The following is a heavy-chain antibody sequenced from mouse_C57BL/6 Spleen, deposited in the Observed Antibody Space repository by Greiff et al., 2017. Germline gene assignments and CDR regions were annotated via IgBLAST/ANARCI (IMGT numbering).Heavy chain of an antibody. D-gene: IGHD2-3*01. Sequence: VQLQQPGAELVKPGASVKMSCRASGYPFTSFLITWVKQRLGQGLEWFGGFYPGSGSTNYNENFKTKATLTVDTSSSTAYMQLSRLTSEDSAVYYCARWDGYSYWGRGTSLTVSA. J-gene: IGHJ2*03. CDR1: GYPFTSFL. CDR2: FYPGSGST. V-gene: IGHV1-55*01. CDR3: ARWDGYSY.